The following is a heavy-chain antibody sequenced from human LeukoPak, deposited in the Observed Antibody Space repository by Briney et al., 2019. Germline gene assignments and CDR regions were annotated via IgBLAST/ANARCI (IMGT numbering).Heavy chain of an antibody. Sequence: PGGSLRLSCAASGFTFSSYWMSWVRQAPGKGLEWVANIKQDGSEKYYVDSVKGRFTISRDNAKNSLYLQMNSLRAEDTAVYYCARGGATMEYNWFDPWGQGTLVTVSS. CDR2: IKQDGSEK. D-gene: IGHD5-12*01. J-gene: IGHJ5*02. V-gene: IGHV3-7*01. CDR3: ARGGATMEYNWFDP. CDR1: GFTFSSYW.